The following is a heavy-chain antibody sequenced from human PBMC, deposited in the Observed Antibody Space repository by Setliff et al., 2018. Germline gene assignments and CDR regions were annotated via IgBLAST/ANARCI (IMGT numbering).Heavy chain of an antibody. D-gene: IGHD3-22*01. Sequence: PSETLSLTCSVSGDSISSGYYWGWIRQPPGKGLEWIVNIHHSGKAYYNPSLKSRVTMSVDTSKNHVSLKLSSVTAADTAVYYCARAHTWSLPNDNSGYPGWFDPWGQGTRVTVSS. CDR3: ARAHTWSLPNDNSGYPGWFDP. V-gene: IGHV4-38-2*02. CDR2: IHHSGKA. CDR1: GDSISSGYY. J-gene: IGHJ5*02.